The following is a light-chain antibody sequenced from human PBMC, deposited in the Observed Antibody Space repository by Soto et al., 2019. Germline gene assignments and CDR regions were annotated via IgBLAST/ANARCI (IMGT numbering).Light chain of an antibody. CDR1: QSVSSAY. V-gene: IGKV3-20*01. CDR3: QQYGSSSTWT. Sequence: EIVLTQSPGTLSLSPGERATLSCRASQSVSSAYLAWYQHKPGQPPTLLIYAASSRVTGIPDRFSGSGSRTDFTLTISRLEPEDFAVYYCQQYGSSSTWTFGQGTKVEIK. J-gene: IGKJ1*01. CDR2: AAS.